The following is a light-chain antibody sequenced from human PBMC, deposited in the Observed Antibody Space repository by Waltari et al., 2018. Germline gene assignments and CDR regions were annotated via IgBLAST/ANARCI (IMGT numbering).Light chain of an antibody. J-gene: IGKJ3*01. CDR1: QGINVY. V-gene: IGKV1-16*01. CDR3: QHYSNYPFT. Sequence: DIQMTQSPSSLSASVGDRVTITCRASQGINVYLAWFQQKAGRAPKSLIKGASSLQSGVPSRFSGSGSGTDFTLTISILQPEDSGTYYCQHYSNYPFTFGPGTKVDIK. CDR2: GAS.